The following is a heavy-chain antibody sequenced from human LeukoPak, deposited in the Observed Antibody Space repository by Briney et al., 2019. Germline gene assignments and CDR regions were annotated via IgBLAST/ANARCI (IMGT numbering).Heavy chain of an antibody. J-gene: IGHJ4*02. Sequence: SETLSLTCTVPGGSISGQHWSWIRQPAGKGLEWIGHIYTSGYTSYNPSLKSRVTMSPDTSKSQFSLKLSSVTAADTAVYYCARLRIKPLYFDYWGQGILVTVSS. CDR1: GGSISGQH. CDR2: IYTSGYT. D-gene: IGHD2/OR15-2a*01. V-gene: IGHV4-4*07. CDR3: ARLRIKPLYFDY.